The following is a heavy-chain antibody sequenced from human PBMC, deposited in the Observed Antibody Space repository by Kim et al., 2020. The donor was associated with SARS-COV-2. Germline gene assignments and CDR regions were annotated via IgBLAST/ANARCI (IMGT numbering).Heavy chain of an antibody. CDR2: IYYSGST. V-gene: IGHV4-59*13. CDR3: ARELDGYNRHNWFDP. Sequence: SETLSLTRTVSGGSISSYYWSWIRQPPGKGLEWIGYIYYSGSTNYNPSLKSRVTISVDTSKNQFSLKLSSVTAADTAVYYCARELDGYNRHNWFDPWGQGTLVTVSS. D-gene: IGHD5-12*01. CDR1: GGSISSYY. J-gene: IGHJ5*02.